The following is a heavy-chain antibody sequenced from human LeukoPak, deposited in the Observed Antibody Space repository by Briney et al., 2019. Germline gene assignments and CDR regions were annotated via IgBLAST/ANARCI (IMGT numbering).Heavy chain of an antibody. CDR1: GGSFSGYY. J-gene: IGHJ6*03. CDR2: INHSGST. D-gene: IGHD2-15*01. CDR3: ARVSQGIVVVVAATYYHYMDV. V-gene: IGHV4-34*01. Sequence: SETLSLTCAVYGGSFSGYYWSWIRQPPGKGLEWIGEINHSGSTNYNPSLKSRVTISVDTSKNQFSLKLSSVTAADTAVYYCARVSQGIVVVVAATYYHYMDVWGKGTTVTVSS.